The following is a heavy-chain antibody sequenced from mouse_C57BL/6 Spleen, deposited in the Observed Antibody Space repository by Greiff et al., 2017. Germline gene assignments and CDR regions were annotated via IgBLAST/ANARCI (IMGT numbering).Heavy chain of an antibody. CDR3: ARGATVVGPLAY. Sequence: EVQRVESGPGLVKPSQSLSLTCSVTGYSITSGYYWNWIRQFPGNKLEWMGYISYDGSNNYNPSLKNRISITRDTSKNQFFLKLNSVTTEDTATYYCARGATVVGPLAYWGQGTLVTVSA. D-gene: IGHD1-1*01. V-gene: IGHV3-6*01. CDR2: ISYDGSN. J-gene: IGHJ3*01. CDR1: GYSITSGYY.